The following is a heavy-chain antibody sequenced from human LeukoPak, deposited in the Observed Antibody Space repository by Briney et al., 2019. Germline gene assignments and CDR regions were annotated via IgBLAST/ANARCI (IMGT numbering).Heavy chain of an antibody. V-gene: IGHV4-39*07. CDR3: ARDKGGKYSSSWYN. J-gene: IGHJ4*02. D-gene: IGHD6-13*01. CDR2: IYHSGST. CDR1: GGSISSSSYY. Sequence: PSETLSLTCTVSGGSISSSSYYWGWIRQPPGKGLEWIGSIYHSGSTYYNPSLKSRVTISVDRSKNQFSLKLSSVTAADTAVYYCARDKGGKYSSSWYNWGQGTLVTVSS.